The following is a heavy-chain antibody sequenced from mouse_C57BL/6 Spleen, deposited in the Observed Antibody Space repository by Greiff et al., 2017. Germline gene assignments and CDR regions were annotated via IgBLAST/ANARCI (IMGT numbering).Heavy chain of an antibody. V-gene: IGHV5-17*01. Sequence: DVMLVESGGGLVKPGGSLKLSCAASGFTFSDYGMHWVRQAPEKGLEWVAYISSGSSTTYYADTVKGRFTISRDNAKNTLFLQMTSLRSEDTAMYYCARGEVYDGPFAYWGQGTLVTVSA. J-gene: IGHJ3*01. CDR3: ARGEVYDGPFAY. D-gene: IGHD1-1*01. CDR1: GFTFSDYG. CDR2: ISSGSSTT.